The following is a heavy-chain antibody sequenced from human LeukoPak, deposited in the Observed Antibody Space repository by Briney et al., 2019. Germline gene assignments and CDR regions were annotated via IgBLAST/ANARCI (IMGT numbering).Heavy chain of an antibody. CDR3: ARDNRGYPYYFDY. CDR1: GFTFSSYW. Sequence: GGSLRLSCAASGFTFSSYWMSWVRQAPGKGLEWVANIKQDGSEKYYVDSVKGRFTTSRDNAKNSLYLQMSSLRAEDTAVYYCARDNRGYPYYFDYWGQGTLVTVSS. D-gene: IGHD5-18*01. J-gene: IGHJ4*02. CDR2: IKQDGSEK. V-gene: IGHV3-7*01.